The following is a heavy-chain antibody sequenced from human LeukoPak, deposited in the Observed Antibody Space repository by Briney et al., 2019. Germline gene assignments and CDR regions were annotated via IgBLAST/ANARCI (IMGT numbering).Heavy chain of an antibody. V-gene: IGHV4-34*01. CDR1: GGSFSGYY. CDR2: INHSGST. Sequence: SETPSLTCAVYGGSFSGYYWSWIRQPPGKGLEWIGEINHSGSTNYNPSLKSRVTISVDTSKNQFSLKLGSVTAADTAVYYCARGRRGYYMDVWGKGTTVTVSS. CDR3: ARGRRGYYMDV. J-gene: IGHJ6*03.